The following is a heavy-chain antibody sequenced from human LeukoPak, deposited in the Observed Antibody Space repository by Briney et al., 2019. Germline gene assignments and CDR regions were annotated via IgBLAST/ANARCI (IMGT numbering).Heavy chain of an antibody. J-gene: IGHJ4*02. CDR2: IYYTGST. V-gene: IGHV4-31*03. CDR1: HDSINYGGHY. CDR3: AKESGQFDY. D-gene: IGHD1-26*01. Sequence: SQTLSLNCNVSHDSINYGGHYWPWIRQLPGKGLEWIGNIYYTGSTHYNPSLKSRATISIDTSKYQFSLRLTSVTAADTAVYYCAKESGQFDYWGQGTRVTVSS.